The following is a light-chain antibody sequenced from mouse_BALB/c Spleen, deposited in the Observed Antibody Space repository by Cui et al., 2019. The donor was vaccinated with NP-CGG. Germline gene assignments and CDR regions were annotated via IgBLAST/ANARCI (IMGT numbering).Light chain of an antibody. J-gene: IGLJ1*01. CDR1: NGAVTTSNY. V-gene: IGLV1*01. CDR3: ALWYSNHWV. Sequence: QAFVTQESALTTSPGETVTLTCRSSNGAVTTSNYANWVQEKPDHLFTGLIGGTNNRAPGVPARFSGSLIGDKAALTITGAQTEDEGIYFCALWYSNHWVFGGGTKLTVL. CDR2: GTN.